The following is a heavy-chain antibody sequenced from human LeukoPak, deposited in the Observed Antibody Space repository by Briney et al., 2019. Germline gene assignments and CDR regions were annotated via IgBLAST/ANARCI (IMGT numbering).Heavy chain of an antibody. CDR3: ARDGPRYSSGWLA. V-gene: IGHV3-7*01. CDR2: IKQDGSEK. D-gene: IGHD6-19*01. J-gene: IGHJ5*02. Sequence: GGSLRLSCADSGFTFSSYWMSWVRQAPGKGLEWVANIKQDGSEKYYVDSVKGRFTISRDNAKNSLYLQMNSLRAEDTAVYYCARDGPRYSSGWLAWGQGTLVTVSS. CDR1: GFTFSSYW.